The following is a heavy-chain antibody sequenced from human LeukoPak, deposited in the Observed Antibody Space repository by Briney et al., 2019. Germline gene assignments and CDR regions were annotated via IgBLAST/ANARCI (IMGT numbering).Heavy chain of an antibody. Sequence: GGSLRLSCAASGFTFSSYAMSWVRQAPGKGLEWVSAISGSGGSTYYADSVKGRFTISRDNAKNSLYLQMNSLRAEDTAVYYCARGEAAGSFDYWGQGTLVTVSS. CDR2: ISGSGGST. D-gene: IGHD6-13*01. CDR3: ARGEAAGSFDY. J-gene: IGHJ4*02. CDR1: GFTFSSYA. V-gene: IGHV3-23*01.